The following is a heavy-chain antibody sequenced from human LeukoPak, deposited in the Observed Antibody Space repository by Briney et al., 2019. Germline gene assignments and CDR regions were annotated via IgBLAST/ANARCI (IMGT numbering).Heavy chain of an antibody. CDR3: ARDQGIMFFDN. V-gene: IGHV3-7*01. Sequence: GGSLRLSCAASGFTFSNYWMSWVRQAPGKGLEYVANIKQDGSETYYVDSVKGRFTLSRDNAKSSLYLQMNSLRVEDTAVYYCARDQGIMFFDNWGQGTLVTVSS. D-gene: IGHD2-21*01. CDR1: GFTFSNYW. J-gene: IGHJ4*02. CDR2: IKQDGSET.